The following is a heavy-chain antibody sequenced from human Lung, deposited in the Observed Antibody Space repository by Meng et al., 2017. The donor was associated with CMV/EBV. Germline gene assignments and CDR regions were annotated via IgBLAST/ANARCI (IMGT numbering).Heavy chain of an antibody. Sequence: SCAASGFTFDDYDMSWVRQAPGKGLEWVSGINWHGGSTGYADSVKGRFTISRDNAKNSLYLQMNSLRAEDTALYHCARGYYESRRGIDYWGQGTLVTVSS. CDR1: GFTFDDYD. V-gene: IGHV3-20*01. CDR3: ARGYYESRRGIDY. J-gene: IGHJ4*02. D-gene: IGHD3-22*01. CDR2: INWHGGST.